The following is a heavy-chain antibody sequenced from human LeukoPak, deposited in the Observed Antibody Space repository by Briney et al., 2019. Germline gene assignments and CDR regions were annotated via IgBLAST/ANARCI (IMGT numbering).Heavy chain of an antibody. CDR3: ARGIAREVRGVIIGRDSYYMDV. CDR2: IYYSGST. J-gene: IGHJ6*03. Sequence: PSETLSLTCTVSGGSISSYYWSWIRQPPGKGLEWIGFIYYSGSTNYNPSLESRVTISVDTSKNQFSLKLSSVTAADTAVYYCARGIAREVRGVIIGRDSYYMDVWGKGTTVTISS. V-gene: IGHV4-59*01. CDR1: GGSISSYY. D-gene: IGHD3-10*01.